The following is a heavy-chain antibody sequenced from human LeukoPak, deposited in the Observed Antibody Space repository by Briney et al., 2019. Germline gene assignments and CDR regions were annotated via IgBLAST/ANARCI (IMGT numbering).Heavy chain of an antibody. J-gene: IGHJ4*02. V-gene: IGHV3-21*04. CDR3: AKKLQYYDFWSGYWEVSNFDY. CDR2: ISSSSNYI. CDR1: GFTFSTYN. Sequence: PGGSLRLSXAASGFTFSTYNMNWVRQAPGKGLEWVSSISSSSNYIYYADSVKGRFTISRDNSKNTLYLQMNSLRAEDTAVYYCAKKLQYYDFWSGYWEVSNFDYWGQGTLVTVSS. D-gene: IGHD3-3*01.